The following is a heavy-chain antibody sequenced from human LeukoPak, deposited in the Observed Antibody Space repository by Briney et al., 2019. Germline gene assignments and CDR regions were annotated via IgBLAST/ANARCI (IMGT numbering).Heavy chain of an antibody. J-gene: IGHJ4*02. CDR3: ASLYCSSTSCYRPGFDY. D-gene: IGHD2-2*02. Sequence: VASVKVSCKASGYTFTGHYMHWVRQAPGQGLEWMGRINPNSGGTNYAQKFQGRVTMTRDTSISTAYMELSRLRSDNTAVYYCASLYCSSTSCYRPGFDYWGQGTLVTVSS. V-gene: IGHV1-2*06. CDR1: GYTFTGHY. CDR2: INPNSGGT.